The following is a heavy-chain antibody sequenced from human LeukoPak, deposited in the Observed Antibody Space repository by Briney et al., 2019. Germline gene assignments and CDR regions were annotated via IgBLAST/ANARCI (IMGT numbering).Heavy chain of an antibody. D-gene: IGHD3-9*01. CDR2: IYYSGST. CDR3: ARVRQYYDILTGYSSRYFDL. Sequence: SETLSLTCTVSGGSISSYYWSWIRQPPGKGLEWIGYIYYSGSTNYNPPLKSRDTISVDTSKNQFSLKLSSVTAADTAVYYCARVRQYYDILTGYSSRYFDLWGRGTLVTVSS. V-gene: IGHV4-59*01. CDR1: GGSISSYY. J-gene: IGHJ2*01.